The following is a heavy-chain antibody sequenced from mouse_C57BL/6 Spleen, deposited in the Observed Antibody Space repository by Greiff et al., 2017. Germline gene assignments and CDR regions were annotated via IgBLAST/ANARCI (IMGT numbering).Heavy chain of an antibody. D-gene: IGHD3-1*01. Sequence: QVTLKESGPGLVQPSQSLSITCTVSGFSLTSYGVHWVRQSPGKGLEWLGVIWRGGSTDYNAAFMSRLSITKDNSKSQVFFKMNSLQADDTAIYYCAKNWAPTSHWYFDVWGTGTTVTVSS. CDR2: IWRGGST. V-gene: IGHV2-5*01. CDR3: AKNWAPTSHWYFDV. CDR1: GFSLTSYG. J-gene: IGHJ1*03.